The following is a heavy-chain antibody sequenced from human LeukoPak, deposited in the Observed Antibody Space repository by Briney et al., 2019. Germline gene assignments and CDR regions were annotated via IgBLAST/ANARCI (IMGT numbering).Heavy chain of an antibody. V-gene: IGHV1-69*13. CDR1: GGTFSSYA. Sequence: SVKVSRKASGGTFSSYAISWARQAPGQGLEWMGGIIPIFGTANYAQKFQGRVTITADESTSTAYMELSSLRSEDTAVYYCARDRDYYDSSGPSGFDYWGQGTLVTVSS. D-gene: IGHD3-22*01. CDR2: IIPIFGTA. J-gene: IGHJ4*02. CDR3: ARDRDYYDSSGPSGFDY.